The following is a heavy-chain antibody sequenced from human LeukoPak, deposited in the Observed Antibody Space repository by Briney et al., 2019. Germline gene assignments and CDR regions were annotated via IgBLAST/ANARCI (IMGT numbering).Heavy chain of an antibody. CDR3: ARRWGYSSSPHFDY. V-gene: IGHV4-61*01. D-gene: IGHD6-6*01. CDR1: AGSVSSGSYY. Sequence: PSETLSLTCTVSAGSVSSGSYYWSWIRQPPGKGLEWIGYIYYSGSTTYNPSLKSRVTISVDTSKNQFSLKLSSVTAADTAVYYCARRWGYSSSPHFDYWGQGTLVTVSS. CDR2: IYYSGST. J-gene: IGHJ4*02.